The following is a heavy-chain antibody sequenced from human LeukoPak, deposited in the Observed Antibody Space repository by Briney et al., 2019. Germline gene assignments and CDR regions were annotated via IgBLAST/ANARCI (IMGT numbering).Heavy chain of an antibody. Sequence: PSETLSLTCTVSGGSVSSGNYYWSWIRQPPGKGLDWIGYIYDSVTTKYNPSLRSRVTISVDTSKNQFSLNLSSVTAADTAVYYCARPLRPMITFGEYDYWGQGTLVTVSS. CDR1: GGSVSSGNYY. J-gene: IGHJ4*02. CDR2: IYDSVTT. CDR3: ARPLRPMITFGEYDY. D-gene: IGHD3-16*01. V-gene: IGHV4-61*01.